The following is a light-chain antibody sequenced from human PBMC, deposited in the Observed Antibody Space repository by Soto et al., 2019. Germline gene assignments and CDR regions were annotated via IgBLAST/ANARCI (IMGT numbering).Light chain of an antibody. J-gene: IGKJ4*01. V-gene: IGKV3-11*01. Sequence: EIVLTQSPATLSLSPGERATLSCRASQSFSSYLAWYQQKPGQGPRLLIYDASNRATGIPARFSGSGSGTDFTLTISRLVPEDFAVYYCQQRSNWPLTFGGGTKVEIK. CDR3: QQRSNWPLT. CDR1: QSFSSY. CDR2: DAS.